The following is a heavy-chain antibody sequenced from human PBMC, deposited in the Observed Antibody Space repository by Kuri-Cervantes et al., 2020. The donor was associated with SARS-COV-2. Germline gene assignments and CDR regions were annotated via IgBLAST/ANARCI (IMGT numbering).Heavy chain of an antibody. J-gene: IGHJ6*03. D-gene: IGHD2-2*01. V-gene: IGHV4-34*01. Sequence: SETLSLTCAVYGGSFSGYYWSWIRQPPGKGLEWIGEINHSGSTNYNPSLKSRVTISVDTSKNQFSLKLSSVTAADTAVYYCAGSSKYYNYMDVWGKGTTVTVSS. CDR1: GGSFSGYY. CDR2: INHSGST. CDR3: AGSSKYYNYMDV.